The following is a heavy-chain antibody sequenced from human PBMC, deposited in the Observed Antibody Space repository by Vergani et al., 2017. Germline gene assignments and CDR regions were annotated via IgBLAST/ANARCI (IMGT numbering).Heavy chain of an antibody. CDR1: GYSITNYW. CDR3: AKTRDCSSLYSSYNWFDP. Sequence: VQLVESGAEVKKPGESLKISCQGSGYSITNYWIAWVRQRPGKGLEWMGIIYAGDSDVRYSPSFQGQVTMSVDKSLSTAYLQWSSLKASDTATYYCAKTRDCSSLYSSYNWFDPWSQGAQVAVSS. V-gene: IGHV5-51*03. CDR2: IYAGDSDV. D-gene: IGHD3-3*01. J-gene: IGHJ5*02.